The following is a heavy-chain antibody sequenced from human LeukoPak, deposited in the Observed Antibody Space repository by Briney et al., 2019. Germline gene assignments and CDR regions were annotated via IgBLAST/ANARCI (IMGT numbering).Heavy chain of an antibody. CDR2: IYYSGST. CDR1: GGSICSYY. Sequence: NPSETLSLTCTVSGGSICSYYWSWIRQPPGKGLEWIGYIYYSGSTNYNPSLKSRVTISVDTSKNQFSLKLSSVTAADTAVYYCARDRYYMDVWGKGTTVTVSS. CDR3: ARDRYYMDV. J-gene: IGHJ6*03. V-gene: IGHV4-59*01.